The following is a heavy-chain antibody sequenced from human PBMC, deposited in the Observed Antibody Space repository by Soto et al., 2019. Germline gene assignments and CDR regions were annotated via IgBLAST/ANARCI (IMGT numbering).Heavy chain of an antibody. V-gene: IGHV3-30*03. D-gene: IGHD6-13*01. Sequence: PGGSLRLSCAASGFTFCSYGMHWVRQAPGKGLEWVAIISYDGSNKYYADSVKGRFTISRDNSKNTLYLQMNSLGAEDTAVYYCARPGIAAAGTRLYYYYGMDVWGQGTTVTVSS. CDR2: ISYDGSNK. CDR1: GFTFCSYG. CDR3: ARPGIAAAGTRLYYYYGMDV. J-gene: IGHJ6*02.